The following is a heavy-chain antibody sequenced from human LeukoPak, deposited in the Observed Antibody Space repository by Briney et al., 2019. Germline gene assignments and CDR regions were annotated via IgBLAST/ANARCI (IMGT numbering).Heavy chain of an antibody. CDR3: ATAIFGAKFDAFDI. Sequence: GASVKVSCKVSGYTLTELSMHWVRQAPGKGLEWMGGFDPEDGETIYAQKFQGRVTMTEDTSTDTAYMELSSLRSEDTAVYYCATAIFGAKFDAFDIWGQGTMVTVSS. CDR1: GYTLTELS. V-gene: IGHV1-24*01. CDR2: FDPEDGET. D-gene: IGHD3-3*01. J-gene: IGHJ3*02.